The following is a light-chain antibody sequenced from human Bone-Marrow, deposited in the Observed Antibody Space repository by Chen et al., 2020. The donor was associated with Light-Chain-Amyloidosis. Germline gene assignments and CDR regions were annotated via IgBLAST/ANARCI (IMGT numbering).Light chain of an antibody. V-gene: IGKV1-17*01. CDR1: QGIGID. J-gene: IGKJ1*01. CDR3: LQHKTYPWT. CDR2: AAS. Sequence: IQMTQSPSSLSASVGDRVTITCRASQGIGIDLVWYQQKPGEAPKRLIYAASTLEIGVPSRFSGSGSRTEFSLTINSLQPEDFATYYCLQHKTYPWTFGQGTKVEVK.